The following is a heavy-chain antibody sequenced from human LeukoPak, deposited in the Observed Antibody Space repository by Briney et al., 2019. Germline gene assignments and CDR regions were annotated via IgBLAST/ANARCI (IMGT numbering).Heavy chain of an antibody. CDR2: ISAYNGNT. CDR3: ARDPSVIAAAGTSWFDP. Sequence: ASVKVSCKASGYTFTSYGISWVRQAPGQGLEWMGWISAYNGNTNYAQKLRGRVTMTTDTSTSTAYMELRSLRSDDTAVYYCARDPSVIAAAGTSWFDPWGQGTLVTVSS. V-gene: IGHV1-18*01. CDR1: GYTFTSYG. D-gene: IGHD6-13*01. J-gene: IGHJ5*02.